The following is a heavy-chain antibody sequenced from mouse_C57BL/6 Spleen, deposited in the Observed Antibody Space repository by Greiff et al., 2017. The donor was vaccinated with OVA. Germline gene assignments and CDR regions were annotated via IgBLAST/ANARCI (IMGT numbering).Heavy chain of an antibody. D-gene: IGHD2-5*01. V-gene: IGHV1-15*01. Sequence: VKLQESGAELVRPGASVTLSCKASGYTFTDYEMHWVKQTPVHGLEWIGAIDPETGGTAYNQKFKGKAILTADKSSSTAYMELRSLTSEDSAVYYCTRSRGDSNYVYAMDYWGQGTSVTVSS. CDR3: TRSRGDSNYVYAMDY. J-gene: IGHJ4*01. CDR1: GYTFTDYE. CDR2: IDPETGGT.